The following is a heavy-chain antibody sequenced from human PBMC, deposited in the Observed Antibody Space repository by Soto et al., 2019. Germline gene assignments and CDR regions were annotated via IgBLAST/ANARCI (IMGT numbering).Heavy chain of an antibody. CDR3: ARFPEAVAAYFDY. V-gene: IGHV1-18*01. CDR2: ISFSNGNT. Sequence: QVQLVQSGAEVRKPGASVKVSCKASGYTLRNYASSWVRQAPGQGLEWLGWISFSNGNTKYAQKYQGRVTMTRDTYRSTAYMELRSLRSDDTAVYYCARFPEAVAAYFDYWGQGTLVTVSS. CDR1: GYTLRNYA. J-gene: IGHJ4*02. D-gene: IGHD6-19*01.